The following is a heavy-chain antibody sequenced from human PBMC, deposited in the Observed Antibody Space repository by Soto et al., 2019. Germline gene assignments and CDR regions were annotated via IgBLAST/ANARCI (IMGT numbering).Heavy chain of an antibody. CDR3: AKGYSSPPYLNYYCYHMDV. V-gene: IGHV3-23*01. CDR2: IGGSGANT. D-gene: IGHD5-18*01. J-gene: IGHJ6*03. CDR1: GLTFPSYA. Sequence: LLVSGGGLVQPGGSLRLSCAASGLTFPSYAMNWVREAPGKGLEWVSAIGGSGANTYYADSVKVRFTISRHNSKNTVYLQMNSLRAEDTAVYYCAKGYSSPPYLNYYCYHMDVWGKGTTVSVSS.